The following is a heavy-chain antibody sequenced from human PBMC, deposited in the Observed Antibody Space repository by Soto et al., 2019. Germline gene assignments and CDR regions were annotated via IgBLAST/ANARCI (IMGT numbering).Heavy chain of an antibody. D-gene: IGHD4-17*01. CDR3: ARMNVDSYQFYYAMDV. Sequence: SGPTLVNPTETLTLTCSVSGFSLTTGKMGVSWIRQPPGKALEWLAHIFSDNERSYSTSLQGRLTISKDTSGSQVVLSMTNVDPVDTATYYCARMNVDSYQFYYAMDVWGQGTTVTVSS. CDR1: GFSLTTGKMG. J-gene: IGHJ6*02. CDR2: IFSDNER. V-gene: IGHV2-26*01.